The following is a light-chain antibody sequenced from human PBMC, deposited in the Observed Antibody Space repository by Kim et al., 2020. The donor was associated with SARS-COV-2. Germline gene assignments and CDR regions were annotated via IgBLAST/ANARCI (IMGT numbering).Light chain of an antibody. J-gene: IGLJ2*01. CDR2: HDS. Sequence: SYELTQVPSASVAPGKTARITCAGSNIGSQSVHWYQQMPGQVPVVVMSHDSDRPSGIPERFSGSKSGNTATLTISRVEAGDEADYYCQVWDNGSDHVVFGGGTQLTVL. CDR1: NIGSQS. CDR3: QVWDNGSDHVV. V-gene: IGLV3-21*04.